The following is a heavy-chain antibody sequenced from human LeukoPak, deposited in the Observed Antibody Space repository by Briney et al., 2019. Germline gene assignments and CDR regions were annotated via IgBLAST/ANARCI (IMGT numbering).Heavy chain of an antibody. CDR3: ARDRSGYANDAFDF. CDR1: GFTFNTYA. CDR2: LSYGGTNK. D-gene: IGHD3-3*01. V-gene: IGHV3-30*19. J-gene: IGHJ3*01. Sequence: PGGSLRLSCAASGFTFNTYAMHWVRQAPGKGLEWVAVLSYGGTNKYYADSVKGRFTISRDNSKNTMFLQMNSLRAEDTAVYHCARDRSGYANDAFDFWGQGTMVTVSS.